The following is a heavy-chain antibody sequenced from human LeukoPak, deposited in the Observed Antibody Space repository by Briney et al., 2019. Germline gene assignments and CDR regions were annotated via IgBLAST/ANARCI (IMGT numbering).Heavy chain of an antibody. Sequence: ASVKVSCKASGGTFSSYAISWVRQAPGQGLEWMGGIIPIFGTANYAQKFQGRVTITTDGSTSTAYMELSSLRSEDTAVYYCAREHTAMAANWFDPWGQGTLVTVSS. J-gene: IGHJ5*02. CDR1: GGTFSSYA. D-gene: IGHD5-18*01. CDR3: AREHTAMAANWFDP. CDR2: IIPIFGTA. V-gene: IGHV1-69*05.